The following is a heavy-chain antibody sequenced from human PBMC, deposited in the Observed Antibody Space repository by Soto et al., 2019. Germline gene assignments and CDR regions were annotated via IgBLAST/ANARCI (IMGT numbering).Heavy chain of an antibody. CDR3: ARNYGDYGSRVYYFDY. V-gene: IGHV4-31*03. CDR2: IYYSGST. Sequence: SETLSLTCTVSGGSISSGGYYWSWIRQHPGKGLEWIGYIYYSGSTYYNPSLKSRVTISVDTSKNQFSLKLSSVTAADTAVYYCARNYGDYGSRVYYFDYWGQGTLVTV. J-gene: IGHJ4*02. CDR1: GGSISSGGYY. D-gene: IGHD4-17*01.